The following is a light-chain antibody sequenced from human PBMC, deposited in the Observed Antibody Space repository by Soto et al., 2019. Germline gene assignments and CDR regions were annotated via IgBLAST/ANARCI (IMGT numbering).Light chain of an antibody. J-gene: IGKJ5*01. CDR2: GTS. V-gene: IGKV3-20*01. CDR3: QQYVSAPIT. Sequence: EIVLTQSPGTLSLSPGERATLSCRASQSVPRSYLAWYQQKPGQAPRLLIYGTSSRATGIPDRFSGSGSGTDFTLTISRLEPEDFAVYYCQQYVSAPITFGQGTRLEIK. CDR1: QSVPRSY.